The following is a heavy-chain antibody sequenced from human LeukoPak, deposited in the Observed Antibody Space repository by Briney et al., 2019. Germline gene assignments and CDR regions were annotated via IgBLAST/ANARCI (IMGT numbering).Heavy chain of an antibody. V-gene: IGHV4-4*02. J-gene: IGHJ4*02. D-gene: IGHD2-15*01. CDR1: GGSISSGYW. CDR2: IYHSGDI. CDR3: ARLCSGDSCPSSFDF. Sequence: PSGTLSLTCAVSGGSISSGYWWSWLRQPPGKGLEWIGEIYHSGDINYNPSLKSRVTISVDRSKNQFSLNLYSVTAADTAVYYCARLCSGDSCPSSFDFWGQGTLVTVSS.